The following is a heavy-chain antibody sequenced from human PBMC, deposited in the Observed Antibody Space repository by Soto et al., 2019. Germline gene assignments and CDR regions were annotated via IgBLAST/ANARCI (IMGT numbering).Heavy chain of an antibody. CDR2: ISGGGGST. J-gene: IGHJ6*02. CDR1: GFPFSSYV. Sequence: DVQLLESGGGLVQPGGSLRLSCAVSGFPFSSYVMPWVRQAPGKGLEWVSVISGGGGSTNYAESVKGRFTISRDNSENTLYLQMNSLRAEDTAVYYCAKAVTLVRGINPYSYGLDVWGQGTTVTVSS. D-gene: IGHD3-10*01. V-gene: IGHV3-23*01. CDR3: AKAVTLVRGINPYSYGLDV.